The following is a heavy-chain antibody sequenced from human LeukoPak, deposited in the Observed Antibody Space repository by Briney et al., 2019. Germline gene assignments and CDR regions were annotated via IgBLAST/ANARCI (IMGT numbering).Heavy chain of an antibody. D-gene: IGHD6-13*01. J-gene: IGHJ4*02. CDR3: ARIAAAGMDY. CDR2: ISYDGSNK. CDR1: GFTFNSYA. Sequence: GGSLRLSCAASGFTFNSYAMHWVRQAPGKGLEWVAVISYDGSNKYYADSVKGRFTISRDNSKNSLYLQMNSLRAEDTAVYYCARIAAAGMDYWGQGTLVTVSS. V-gene: IGHV3-30*04.